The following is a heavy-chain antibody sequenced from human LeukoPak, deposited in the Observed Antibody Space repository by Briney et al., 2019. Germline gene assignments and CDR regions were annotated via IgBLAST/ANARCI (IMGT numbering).Heavy chain of an antibody. D-gene: IGHD1-26*01. CDR1: GGSISRGSYY. J-gene: IGHJ5*02. V-gene: IGHV4-31*11. CDR2: IYYSGST. CDR3: ARDRKGELRWFDP. Sequence: SQTLSLTCAVSGGSISRGSYYWSWIRQHPGKGLEWIGYIYYSGSTYYNPSLKSRVTISVDTSKNQFSLKLSSVTAADTAVYYCARDRKGELRWFDPWGQGTLVTVSS.